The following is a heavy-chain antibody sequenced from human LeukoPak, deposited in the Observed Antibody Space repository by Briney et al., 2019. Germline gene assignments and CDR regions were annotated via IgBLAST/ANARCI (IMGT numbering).Heavy chain of an antibody. Sequence: PSETLSLTCTVSGASISNYYWNWIRQPPGKGLEWIGYIYYSGSTNYKPPLKSRVTISVDTCKNQFSLKLNSVTAADTAVYYCARGGNWFDPWGQGTLVTVSS. D-gene: IGHD3-10*01. CDR2: IYYSGST. CDR3: ARGGNWFDP. CDR1: GASISNYY. V-gene: IGHV4-59*01. J-gene: IGHJ5*02.